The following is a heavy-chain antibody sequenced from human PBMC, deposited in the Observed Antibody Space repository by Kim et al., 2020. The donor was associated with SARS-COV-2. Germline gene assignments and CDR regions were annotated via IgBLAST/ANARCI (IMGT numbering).Heavy chain of an antibody. Sequence: SETLSLTCTVSGGSISSSSYYWGWIRQPPGKGLEWIGSIYYSGSTYYNPSLKSRVTISVDTSKNQFSLKLSSVTAADTAVYYCARVPGSSPIVVVTMYY. V-gene: IGHV4-39*07. CDR2: IYYSGST. CDR3: ARVPGSSPIVVVTMYY. J-gene: IGHJ4*01. CDR1: GGSISSSSYY. D-gene: IGHD3-22*01.